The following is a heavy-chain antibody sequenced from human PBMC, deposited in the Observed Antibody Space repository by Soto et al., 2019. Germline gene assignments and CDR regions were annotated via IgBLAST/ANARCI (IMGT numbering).Heavy chain of an antibody. J-gene: IGHJ6*02. V-gene: IGHV3-30-3*01. Sequence: QVQLVESGGGVVQPGRSLRLSCAASGFTFSSYAMHWVRQAPGKGLEWVAVISYDGSNKYYADSVKGRFTISRVNSKNTLYKQMNSLRAEDTAVYYCARDHKPRYYYYDIDVWGQGTTVTVSS. CDR1: GFTFSSYA. CDR3: ARDHKPRYYYYDIDV. CDR2: ISYDGSNK.